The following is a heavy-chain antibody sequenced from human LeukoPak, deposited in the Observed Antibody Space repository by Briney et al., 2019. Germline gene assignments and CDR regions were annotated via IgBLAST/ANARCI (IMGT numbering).Heavy chain of an antibody. D-gene: IGHD3-22*01. CDR2: ISSSGSTI. J-gene: IGHJ4*02. V-gene: IGHV3-48*03. Sequence: GGSLGLSCAASGFTLSSYEMNWVRQAPGEGLEWVSYISSSGSTIYYADSPKGRFTISRDNAKNSLYLQMNSLRAEDTAVYYCARAHYYDSSGLDFWGQGTLVTVSS. CDR3: ARAHYYDSSGLDF. CDR1: GFTLSSYE.